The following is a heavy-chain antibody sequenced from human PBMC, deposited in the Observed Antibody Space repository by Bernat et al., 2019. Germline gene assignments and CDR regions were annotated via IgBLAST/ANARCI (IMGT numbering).Heavy chain of an antibody. V-gene: IGHV4-30-4*01. CDR2: IYYSGST. J-gene: IGHJ4*02. CDR3: ARGIWSSHNRGYYFDY. D-gene: IGHD7-27*01. Sequence: QVQLQESGPGLVKPSQTLSLTCTVSGGSISSGDYYWSWIRQPPGKGLEWIGYIYYSGSTYYNPSLKSRVTISVDTSKNQFSLKLSSVTAADTAVYYCARGIWSSHNRGYYFDYWGQGTLVTVS. CDR1: GGSISSGDYY.